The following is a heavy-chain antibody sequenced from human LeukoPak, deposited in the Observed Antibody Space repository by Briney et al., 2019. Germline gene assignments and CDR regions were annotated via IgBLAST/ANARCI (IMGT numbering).Heavy chain of an antibody. V-gene: IGHV5-51*01. CDR3: ARRATSYEYFDL. CDR1: GYSFATYW. J-gene: IGHJ2*01. D-gene: IGHD2-15*01. Sequence: GESLKISCKGSGYSFATYWIGWVRQMPGKGLEWMGIIYPADSDTRYSPSFQGQVTISADKSITTAYLQWRSLKASDTAMYYCARRATSYEYFDLWGRGTLVTASS. CDR2: IYPADSDT.